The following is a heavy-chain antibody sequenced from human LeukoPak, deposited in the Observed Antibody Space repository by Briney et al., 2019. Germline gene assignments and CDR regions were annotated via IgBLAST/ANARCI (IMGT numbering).Heavy chain of an antibody. CDR3: ARDTNERLSYRYYGMDV. CDR1: GYTFTNYY. Sequence: GASVKVSCKASGYTFTNYYVHWVRQAPGQGPEWLGIINPGGGSTSYAQNFQGRVTITRDTSTSTVYMELNSLRSEDTAVYYCARDTNERLSYRYYGMDVWGKGTTVTVSS. J-gene: IGHJ6*04. V-gene: IGHV1-46*01. CDR2: INPGGGST. D-gene: IGHD1-1*01.